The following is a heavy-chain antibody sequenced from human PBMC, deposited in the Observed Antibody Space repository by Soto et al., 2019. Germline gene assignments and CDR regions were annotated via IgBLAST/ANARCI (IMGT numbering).Heavy chain of an antibody. Sequence: EVQLVQSGAEVKKPGESLRISCKGSGYSFTSYWIIWVRQMPGKGLEWMGRTDPSDSYTNYSPSCQGHVTISADKSISTAYLQWSSLKASDTAMYDCARLPPRVRGGYYSYGMDVWGQGTTVTVSS. V-gene: IGHV5-10-1*01. CDR1: GYSFTSYW. CDR2: TDPSDSYT. J-gene: IGHJ6*02. CDR3: ARLPPRVRGGYYSYGMDV. D-gene: IGHD3-10*01.